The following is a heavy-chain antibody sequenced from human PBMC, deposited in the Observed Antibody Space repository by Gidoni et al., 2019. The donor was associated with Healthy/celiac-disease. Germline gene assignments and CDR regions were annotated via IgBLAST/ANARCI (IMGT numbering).Heavy chain of an antibody. D-gene: IGHD4-17*01. CDR1: GGSISSGGYD. J-gene: IGHJ4*02. V-gene: IGHV4-31*03. CDR3: ARTYGVQRPYYFDY. CDR2: IYYRGST. Sequence: QVQLQESGPGLVKPSQTLSRTCTVSGGSISSGGYDWSRIRQHPGKGLEWIGYIYYRGSTYYNPSLKSRVTISVDTSKNQFSLKLSSVTAADTAVYYCARTYGVQRPYYFDYWGQGTLVTVSS.